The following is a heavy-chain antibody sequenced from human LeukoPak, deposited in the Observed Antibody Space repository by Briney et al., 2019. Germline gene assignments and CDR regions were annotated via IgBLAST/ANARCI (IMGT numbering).Heavy chain of an antibody. J-gene: IGHJ6*04. V-gene: IGHV3-33*06. D-gene: IGHD2-2*01. CDR3: AKIGPLVVVVPAAPDEYGMDV. Sequence: PGRSLRLSCAASGFTFSSYGMHWVRQAPGKGLEWVAVIWYDGSNKYYADSVKGRFTISRDNSKNTLYLQMNSLRAEDTAVYYCAKIGPLVVVVPAAPDEYGMDVWGKGTTVTVSS. CDR1: GFTFSSYG. CDR2: IWYDGSNK.